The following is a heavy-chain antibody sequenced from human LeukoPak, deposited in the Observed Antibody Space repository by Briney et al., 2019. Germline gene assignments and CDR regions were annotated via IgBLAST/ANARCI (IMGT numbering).Heavy chain of an antibody. Sequence: SSETLSLTCTVSGGSISSSSYYWGWIRQPPGKGLEWIGSIYYSGSTYYNPSLKSRVTISVDTSKNQFSLTLTSVTAADTAVYYCAREEYTGGWYAAYWGQGTLVTVSS. CDR3: AREEYTGGWYAAY. D-gene: IGHD6-19*01. J-gene: IGHJ4*02. CDR2: IYYSGST. V-gene: IGHV4-39*01. CDR1: GGSISSSSYY.